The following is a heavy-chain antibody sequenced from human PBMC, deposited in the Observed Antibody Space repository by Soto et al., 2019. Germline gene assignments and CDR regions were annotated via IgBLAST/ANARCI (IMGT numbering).Heavy chain of an antibody. CDR3: AKPITIYNWFDP. Sequence: VVSLRLSCAASGFTFSSYAMSWVRQAPGKGLEWVSAISGSGGSTYYADSVKGRFTISRDNSKNTPYLQMNSLRAEDTAVYYWAKPITIYNWFDPWGQGTLVTV. CDR2: ISGSGGST. D-gene: IGHD3-3*01. CDR1: GFTFSSYA. V-gene: IGHV3-23*01. J-gene: IGHJ5*02.